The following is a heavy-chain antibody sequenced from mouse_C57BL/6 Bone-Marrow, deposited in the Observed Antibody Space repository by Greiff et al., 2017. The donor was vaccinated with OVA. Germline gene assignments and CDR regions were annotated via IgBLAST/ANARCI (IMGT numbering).Heavy chain of an antibody. Sequence: VQLQQSGAELARPGASVKLSCKASGYTFTSYGISWVKQRTGQGLEWIGEIYPRSGNTYYNEKFKGKATLTADKSSSTAYMELRSLTSEDSAVYYCARHYGKGFPYYAMDYWGQGTSVTVSS. CDR2: IYPRSGNT. CDR1: GYTFTSYG. CDR3: ARHYGKGFPYYAMDY. V-gene: IGHV1-81*01. D-gene: IGHD1-1*01. J-gene: IGHJ4*01.